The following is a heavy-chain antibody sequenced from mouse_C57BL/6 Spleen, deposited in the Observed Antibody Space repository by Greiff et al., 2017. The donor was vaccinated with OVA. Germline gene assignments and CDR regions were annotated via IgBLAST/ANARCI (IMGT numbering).Heavy chain of an antibody. J-gene: IGHJ4*01. V-gene: IGHV1-82*01. Sequence: LVESGPELVKPGASVKISCKASGYAFSSSWMNWVKQRPGKGLEWIGRIYPGDGDTNYNGKFKGKATLTADKSSSTAYMQLSSLTSEDSAVYFCARELNYAMGYWGQGTSVTVSS. CDR3: ARELNYAMGY. D-gene: IGHD1-3*01. CDR2: IYPGDGDT. CDR1: GYAFSSSW.